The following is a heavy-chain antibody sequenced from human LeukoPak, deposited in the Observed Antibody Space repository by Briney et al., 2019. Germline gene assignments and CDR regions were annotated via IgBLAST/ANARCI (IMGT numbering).Heavy chain of an antibody. V-gene: IGHV1-69*13. CDR1: GGTFSSYA. CDR3: ASCARIAVAGGWFDP. D-gene: IGHD6-19*01. Sequence: GASVKVSCKASGGTFSSYAISWVRQAPGQGLEWMGGIIPIFGTANYAQKFQGRVTITADESTSTAYMELSSLRSEDTAVYYCASCARIAVAGGWFDPWGQGTLVTVSS. CDR2: IIPIFGTA. J-gene: IGHJ5*02.